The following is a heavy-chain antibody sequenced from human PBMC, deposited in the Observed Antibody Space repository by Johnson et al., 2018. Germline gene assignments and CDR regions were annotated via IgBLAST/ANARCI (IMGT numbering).Heavy chain of an antibody. CDR3: ATDGLRDPTNSYACKDV. CDR2: IVPIFGTA. Sequence: QVQLVQSGAEVKKPGSSVKVSCKASGGTFNIYAISWVRQAPGLRLEWMGRIVPIFGTANYAQKFQGRVTLTADESTSTAYMELSSLRAEDTAVYCCATDGLRDPTNSYACKDVWGEGTTVIVSS. J-gene: IGHJ6*04. D-gene: IGHD4-17*01. CDR1: GGTFNIYA. V-gene: IGHV1-69*15.